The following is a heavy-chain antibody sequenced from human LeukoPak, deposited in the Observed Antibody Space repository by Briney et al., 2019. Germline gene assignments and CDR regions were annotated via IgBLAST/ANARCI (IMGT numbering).Heavy chain of an antibody. J-gene: IGHJ4*02. V-gene: IGHV4-34*01. CDR2: INHSGST. Sequence: SETLSLTCAVYGGSFSGYYWSWIRQPPGKGLEWIGEINHSGSTNYNPSLKSRVTISVDTSKNQFSLKLSSVTAADTAVYYCARVISGWSPQGGFDYWGQGTLVTVSS. CDR3: ARVISGWSPQGGFDY. CDR1: GGSFSGYY. D-gene: IGHD6-19*01.